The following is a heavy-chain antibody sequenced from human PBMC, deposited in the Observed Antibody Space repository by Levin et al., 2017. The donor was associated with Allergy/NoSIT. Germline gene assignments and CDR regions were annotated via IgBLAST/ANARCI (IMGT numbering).Heavy chain of an antibody. J-gene: IGHJ5*02. Sequence: PGGSLRLSCTVSGGSMDYYYWNWIRQPAGAGLEWIGRIYPSGATAYNPSLRSRVTLSVDTSKNQFSLNLRSVTAADTAVYYCARGSNNILTTSYFDPWGQGALVTVSS. CDR3: ARGSNNILTTSYFDP. CDR2: IYPSGAT. D-gene: IGHD3-9*01. CDR1: GGSMDYYY. V-gene: IGHV4-4*07.